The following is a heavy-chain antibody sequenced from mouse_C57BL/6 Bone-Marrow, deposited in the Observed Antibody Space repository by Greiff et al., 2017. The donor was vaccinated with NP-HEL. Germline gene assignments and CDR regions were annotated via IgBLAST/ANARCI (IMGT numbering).Heavy chain of an antibody. J-gene: IGHJ1*03. Sequence: VQLQQSGPVLVKPGASVKMSCKASGYTFTDYSMNWVKQSHGKSLEWIGVINPYNGGTSYNQKLKGQATLTVDKSYSTADMELNSLTSEDSAVYYCATRSYYHGGRYFDVGGTGTTVTVSS. V-gene: IGHV1-19*01. CDR3: ATRSYYHGGRYFDV. CDR2: INPYNGGT. D-gene: IGHD1-1*01. CDR1: GYTFTDYS.